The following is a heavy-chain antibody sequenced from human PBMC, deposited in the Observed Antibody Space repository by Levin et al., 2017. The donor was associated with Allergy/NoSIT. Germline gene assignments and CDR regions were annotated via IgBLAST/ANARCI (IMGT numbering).Heavy chain of an antibody. D-gene: IGHD1-14*01. CDR2: IHSDESST. J-gene: IGHJ4*02. CDR3: VRSQGATQEDGWNHPYYFDY. V-gene: IGHV3-74*01. CDR1: GFTFSIYW. Sequence: GGSLRLSCAASGFTFSIYWMHWVRQAPGKGLVWVSRIHSDESSTYYADSVKGRFTVSRDNAKSTLYLQMTSLRAEDTAVYYCVRSQGATQEDGWNHPYYFDYWGQGTLVTVSS.